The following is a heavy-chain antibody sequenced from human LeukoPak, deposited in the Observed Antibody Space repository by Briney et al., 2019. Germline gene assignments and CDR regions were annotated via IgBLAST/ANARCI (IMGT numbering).Heavy chain of an antibody. CDR3: ASDPTSSSALDY. Sequence: GGSLRLSCAASGFTFSSYSMNWVRQALGKGLEWVSYISRSSSTLYYADSVRGRFTISRDNAENSLYLQMNSLRAEDTAVYYCASDPTSSSALDYWGQGTLVTVSS. D-gene: IGHD6-6*01. V-gene: IGHV3-48*01. CDR1: GFTFSSYS. CDR2: ISRSSSTL. J-gene: IGHJ4*02.